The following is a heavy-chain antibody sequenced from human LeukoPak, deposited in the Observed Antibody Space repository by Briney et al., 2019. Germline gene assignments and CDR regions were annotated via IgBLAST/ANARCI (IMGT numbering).Heavy chain of an antibody. J-gene: IGHJ4*02. CDR1: GFTFSSYA. CDR2: ISGSGGST. CDR3: ALSSSPCCFDY. D-gene: IGHD6-6*01. V-gene: IGHV3-23*01. Sequence: GGSLRLSCAASGFTFSSYAMSWVRQAPGKGLEWVSAISGSGGSTYYADSVKGRFTISRDNSKNTLYLQMNSLRAEDAAVYYCALSSSPCCFDYWGQGTLVTVSS.